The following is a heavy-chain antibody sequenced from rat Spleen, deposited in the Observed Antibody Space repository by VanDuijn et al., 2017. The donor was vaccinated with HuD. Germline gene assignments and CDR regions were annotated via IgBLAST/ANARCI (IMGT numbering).Heavy chain of an antibody. CDR2: ITNAAGKV. J-gene: IGHJ2*01. Sequence: VQLVESGGGLVQPGRSLKLSCVASGFTFNNYWMTWIRQAPGKGLEWVASITNAAGKVHYPDSVKGRFTISRDNAKSTLYLQMDSLRSEDTATYYCARHNVTTGDYFDYWGQGVMVTVSS. V-gene: IGHV5-31*01. CDR1: GFTFNNYW. D-gene: IGHD1-10*01. CDR3: ARHNVTTGDYFDY.